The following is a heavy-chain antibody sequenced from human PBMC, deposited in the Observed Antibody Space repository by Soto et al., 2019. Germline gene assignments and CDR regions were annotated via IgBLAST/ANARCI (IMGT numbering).Heavy chain of an antibody. Sequence: SETLSLTCTVSGGSISSSSYYWGWIRQPPGKGLEWIGSIYYSGSTYYNPSLKSRVTISVDTSKNQFSLKLKYVTAADTSLYYCARGYGGYSWFDPWGQGTLVTVS. D-gene: IGHD5-12*01. CDR2: IYYSGST. CDR1: GGSISSSSYY. CDR3: ARGYGGYSWFDP. J-gene: IGHJ5*02. V-gene: IGHV4-39*01.